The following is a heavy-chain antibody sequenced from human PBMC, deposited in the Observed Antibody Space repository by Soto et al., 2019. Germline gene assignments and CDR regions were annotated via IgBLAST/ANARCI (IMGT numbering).Heavy chain of an antibody. Sequence: EVQLLESGGGLVQPGGSLRLSCAVSGFTFGSYAMSWVRQAPEKGLEWVSGIGGSGGSTYYADSVKGRFTSSRDNSKNTLYLQMNSLRVEDTAVYYCAKAKYSGYDISLNFDYWGQGTLATVSS. D-gene: IGHD5-12*01. V-gene: IGHV3-23*01. CDR2: IGGSGGST. J-gene: IGHJ4*02. CDR1: GFTFGSYA. CDR3: AKAKYSGYDISLNFDY.